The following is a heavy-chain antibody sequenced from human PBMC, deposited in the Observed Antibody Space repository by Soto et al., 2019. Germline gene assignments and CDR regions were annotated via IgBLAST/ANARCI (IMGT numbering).Heavy chain of an antibody. D-gene: IGHD6-13*01. V-gene: IGHV4-61*03. CDR1: GGSVNSGTYY. CDR3: ASGSSASAYIES. J-gene: IGHJ4*02. CDR2: LYNTGSS. Sequence: QVQLQESGPGLVKPSETLSLTCAVSGGSVNSGTYYWSWIRQPPGKGLEWIGYLYNTGSSDYNPSLNSRVTISVDTSKNHFSLILSSVTAADTDVYFCASGSSASAYIESWGQGTLVTVSS.